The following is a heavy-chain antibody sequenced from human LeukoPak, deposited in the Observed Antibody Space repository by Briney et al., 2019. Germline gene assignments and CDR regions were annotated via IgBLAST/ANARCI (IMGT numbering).Heavy chain of an antibody. Sequence: SETLSLTCTVSGGSFSSHHWSWIRQSPGRGLEWIGYMFDSVGTKDNPSLKSRISLSADTSKNQFSLRLRSVTAADTAVYYCAPIKRGNIFGYFDFWGQGILVTVAS. CDR2: MFDSVGT. CDR3: APIKRGNIFGYFDF. CDR1: GGSFSSHH. J-gene: IGHJ4*02. V-gene: IGHV4-59*11. D-gene: IGHD5-18*01.